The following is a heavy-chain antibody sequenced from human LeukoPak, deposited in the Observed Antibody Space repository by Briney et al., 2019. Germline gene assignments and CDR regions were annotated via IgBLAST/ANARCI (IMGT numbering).Heavy chain of an antibody. CDR2: ISGSGGST. V-gene: IGHV3-23*01. CDR3: ARDLALDAFDI. Sequence: GGTLRLSCAASGFTFSSYGMSWVRQAPGKGLEWVSAISGSGGSTYYADSVKGRFTISRDNSKNTLYLQMNSLRAEDTAVYYCARDLALDAFDIWGQGTMVTVSS. J-gene: IGHJ3*02. CDR1: GFTFSSYG.